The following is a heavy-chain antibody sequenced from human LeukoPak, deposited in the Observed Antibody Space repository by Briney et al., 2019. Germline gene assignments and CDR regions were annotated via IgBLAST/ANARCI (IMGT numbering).Heavy chain of an antibody. Sequence: ASVKVSCKAFGYTFTSNYMHWVRQAPGQGLEWMGWISAYNGNTNYAQKFQGRVTMTTGTSTSTAYMELTSLRSDDTAVYYCARFSWLVQGYFDHWGQGSLVTVSS. CDR2: ISAYNGNT. CDR1: GYTFTSNY. D-gene: IGHD6-19*01. J-gene: IGHJ4*02. CDR3: ARFSWLVQGYFDH. V-gene: IGHV1-18*04.